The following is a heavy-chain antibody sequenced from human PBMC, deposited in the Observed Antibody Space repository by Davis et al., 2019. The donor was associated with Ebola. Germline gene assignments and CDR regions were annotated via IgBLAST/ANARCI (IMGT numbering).Heavy chain of an antibody. J-gene: IGHJ5*02. Sequence: ASVKVSCKASGYTFTSYGISWVRQAPGQGLEWMGWIGAYNGNTNYAQKLQGRVTMTTDTSTSTAYMELRSLRSDDTAVYYCARDTRIYGDYPNWFDPWGQGTLVTVSS. CDR1: GYTFTSYG. CDR2: IGAYNGNT. D-gene: IGHD4-17*01. V-gene: IGHV1-18*01. CDR3: ARDTRIYGDYPNWFDP.